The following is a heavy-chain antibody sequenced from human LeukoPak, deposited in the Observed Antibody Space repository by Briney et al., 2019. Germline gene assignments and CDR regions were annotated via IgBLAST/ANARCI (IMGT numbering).Heavy chain of an antibody. CDR2: ISSSSSYI. V-gene: IGHV3-21*01. D-gene: IGHD2-15*01. CDR1: GFSFSSYT. J-gene: IGHJ2*01. Sequence: PGGSLRLSCAASGFSFSSYTMNWVRQAPGKGLEWVSSISSSSSYIYYADSLEGRFTISRDNAKNSLYLQMNSLRAEDTAVYYCARDGRRRDYCDSGSCYWYFDLWGRGTLVTVSS. CDR3: ARDGRRRDYCDSGSCYWYFDL.